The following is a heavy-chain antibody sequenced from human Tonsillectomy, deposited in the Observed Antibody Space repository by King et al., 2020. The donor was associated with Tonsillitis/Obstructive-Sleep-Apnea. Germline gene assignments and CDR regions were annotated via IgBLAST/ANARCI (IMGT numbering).Heavy chain of an antibody. D-gene: IGHD3-3*01. J-gene: IGHJ6*03. CDR1: GGLFSGFY. Sequence: VQLQQWGTGLLKPSETLSLTCAVYGGLFSGFYWSLIRQPPGKGLDWFGEINHSGSTNSNPSLKTRVSISLDTSRNQLSLKLTPVTAADTAVYYCARGITIFGVVSDYYMDFWGKGTTVTVSS. V-gene: IGHV4-34*01. CDR3: ARGITIFGVVSDYYMDF. CDR2: INHSGST.